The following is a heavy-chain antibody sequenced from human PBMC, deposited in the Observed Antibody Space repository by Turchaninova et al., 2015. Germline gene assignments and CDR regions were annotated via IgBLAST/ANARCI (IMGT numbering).Heavy chain of an antibody. Sequence: QVQLQQWGAGLLKPSETLSLTCAVYGPSFSGDYWSWIRHPPGKGLEWIGEINHSGSTNYNPSLKSRVTIAVDTSKNQFSLKLSSVTAADTAVYYCASNSSWGQGTLVTVSS. CDR3: ASNSS. CDR2: INHSGST. D-gene: IGHD5-18*01. V-gene: IGHV4-34*01. J-gene: IGHJ5*02. CDR1: GPSFSGDY.